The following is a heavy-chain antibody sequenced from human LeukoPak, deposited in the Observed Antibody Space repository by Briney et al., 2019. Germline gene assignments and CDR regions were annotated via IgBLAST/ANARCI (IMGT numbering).Heavy chain of an antibody. D-gene: IGHD5-18*01. CDR1: GGSFSGYY. J-gene: IGHJ4*02. CDR2: INHSGST. V-gene: IGHV4-34*01. CDR3: ASRDTATGLD. Sequence: SETLSLTCAVYGGSFSGYYWSWIRQPPGKGLEWIGEINHSGSTNYNPSLKSRVTISVDTSKNQFSLKLSSVTAADTAVYYCASRDTATGLDWGQGTLVTVSS.